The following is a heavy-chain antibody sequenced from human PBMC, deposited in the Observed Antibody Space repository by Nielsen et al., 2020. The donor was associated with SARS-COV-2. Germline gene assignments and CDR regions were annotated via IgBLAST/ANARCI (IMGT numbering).Heavy chain of an antibody. Sequence: GGSLRLSCAASGFTFIKSAMHWVRQAPGQGLEWVATISHDGASRDNADPAKGRLTISRDNSKSTLYLQMSSLRPEDTAVYYCAKDLSDELHAYGHGVGGYFDCWGQGSLVTVSS. CDR1: GFTFIKSA. CDR3: AKDLSDELHAYGHGVGGYFDC. V-gene: IGHV3-30-3*01. CDR2: ISHDGASR. J-gene: IGHJ4*02. D-gene: IGHD3-3*01.